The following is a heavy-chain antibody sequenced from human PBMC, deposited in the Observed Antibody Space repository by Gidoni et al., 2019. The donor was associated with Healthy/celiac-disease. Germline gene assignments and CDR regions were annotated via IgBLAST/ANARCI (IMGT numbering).Heavy chain of an antibody. V-gene: IGHV1-46*01. CDR2: INPSGGST. Sequence: QVQLVQSGAEVKKPGASVKVSCKASGYTFTSYYMHWVRQAPGQGLEWMGIINPSGGSTSYAQKFQGRVTMTRDTSTSTVYMELSSLRSEDTAVYYCARSSAIVPAAIGSFNYWGQGTLVTVSS. CDR3: ARSSAIVPAAIGSFNY. J-gene: IGHJ4*02. CDR1: GYTFTSYY. D-gene: IGHD2-2*01.